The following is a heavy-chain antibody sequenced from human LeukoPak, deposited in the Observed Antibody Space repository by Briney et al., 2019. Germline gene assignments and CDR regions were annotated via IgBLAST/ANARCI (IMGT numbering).Heavy chain of an antibody. CDR2: IRYDGSNK. V-gene: IGHV3-30*02. CDR1: GFNFNYYG. CDR3: AKDRGGVVVRAFDY. J-gene: IGHJ4*02. Sequence: PGGSLRLSCAASGFNFNYYGMHWVRQAPGKGLEWVAFIRYDGSNKYYADSVKGRFTISTDNANNSVHLQMNSLRVEDTAVYYCAKDRGGVVVRAFDYWGQGTLVTVSS. D-gene: IGHD3-22*01.